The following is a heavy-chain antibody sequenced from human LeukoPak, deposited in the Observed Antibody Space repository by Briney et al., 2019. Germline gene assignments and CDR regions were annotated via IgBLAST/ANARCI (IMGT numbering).Heavy chain of an antibody. Sequence: PSETLSLTCTVSGDSISSSSHHWGWIRQSPGKGLEWIGSIYYGRTTYYNPSLNNRVSISAVTSKNQFSLQLNSMSAADTAVYYCVRHDGRGGATMGALDSWGQGSLVTVSS. J-gene: IGHJ4*02. V-gene: IGHV4-39*01. D-gene: IGHD4/OR15-4a*01. CDR2: IYYGRTT. CDR1: GDSISSSSHH. CDR3: VRHDGRGGATMGALDS.